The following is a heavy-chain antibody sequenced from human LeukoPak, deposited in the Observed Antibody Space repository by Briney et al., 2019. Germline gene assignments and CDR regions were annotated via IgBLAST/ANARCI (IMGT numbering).Heavy chain of an antibody. CDR1: GYTFTGYG. CDR2: ISAYNGNT. V-gene: IGHV1-18*01. CDR3: AREMTALLWFGELDH. J-gene: IGHJ5*02. D-gene: IGHD3-10*01. Sequence: TSVKVSCKASGYTFTGYGISWVRQAPGQGLEWMGWISAYNGNTNYAQKLQGRVTMTTDTSTSTAYMELRSLRSDDTAVYYCAREMTALLWFGELDHWGQGTLVTVSS.